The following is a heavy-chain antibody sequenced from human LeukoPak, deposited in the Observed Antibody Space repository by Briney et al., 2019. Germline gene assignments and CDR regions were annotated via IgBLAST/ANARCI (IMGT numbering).Heavy chain of an antibody. CDR3: ARISTSWSDP. Sequence: ASVKVSCKASGYTFTSNAITWVRQAPGQGLEWMGWSSTYNANTRYAQKFQGRVTMTIDTSTSIAYMELRNLTSDDTAVYYCARISTSWSDPWGQGTLVIVSS. CDR2: SSTYNANT. V-gene: IGHV1-18*01. J-gene: IGHJ5*02. D-gene: IGHD3-3*02. CDR1: GYTFTSNA.